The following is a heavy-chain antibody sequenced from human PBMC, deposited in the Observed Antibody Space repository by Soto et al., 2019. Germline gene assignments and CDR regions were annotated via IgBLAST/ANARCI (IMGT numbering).Heavy chain of an antibody. CDR3: ARGNIEVVPAATYWFDP. V-gene: IGHV4-31*03. CDR2: IYYSGST. Sequence: SETLSLTCSVSGGSISSGGYYWSWIRQHPGKGLEWIGYIYYSGSTYYNPSLKSRVTISVDTSKNQFSLKLSSVTAADTAVYYCARGNIEVVPAATYWFDPWGQGTLVTVSS. CDR1: GGSISSGGYY. J-gene: IGHJ5*02. D-gene: IGHD2-2*01.